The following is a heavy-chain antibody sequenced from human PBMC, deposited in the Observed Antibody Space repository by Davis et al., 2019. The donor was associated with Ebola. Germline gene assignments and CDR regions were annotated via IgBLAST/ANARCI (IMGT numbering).Heavy chain of an antibody. Sequence: GESLKISCAASGFTFSSYGMHWVRQAPGKGLEWVAVISYDGSNKYYADSVKGRFTISRDNSKNTLYLQMNSLRAEDTAVYYCARAGYYRFDYWGQGILVTVSS. D-gene: IGHD3-3*01. CDR2: ISYDGSNK. V-gene: IGHV3-30*03. CDR1: GFTFSSYG. CDR3: ARAGYYRFDY. J-gene: IGHJ4*02.